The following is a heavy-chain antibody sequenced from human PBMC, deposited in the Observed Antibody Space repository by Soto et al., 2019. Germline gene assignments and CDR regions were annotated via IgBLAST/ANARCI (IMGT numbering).Heavy chain of an antibody. CDR1: GHSISADY. Sequence: QVQLQESGPGLVKASETLSLSCTVSGHSISADYWSWIRQPAGKRLEWIGRVDASGNTNYNPSLKSRVTMSVGTSKNQFFLTVRSVTAADTAMYFCARDVGGSVVPHWFDPWGQGALVTVSS. J-gene: IGHJ5*02. V-gene: IGHV4-4*07. CDR3: ARDVGGSVVPHWFDP. CDR2: VDASGNT. D-gene: IGHD3-22*01.